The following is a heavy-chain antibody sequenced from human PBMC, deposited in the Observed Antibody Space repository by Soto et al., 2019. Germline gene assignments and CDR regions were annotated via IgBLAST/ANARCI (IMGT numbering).Heavy chain of an antibody. D-gene: IGHD2-2*01. Sequence: SETLSLTCTVSGGSISNYYWSWIRQPPGKGLEWIGYIYSSGTTNYNPSVKSRVTISVDTSKNQFSLKLSSVTTADTAVYYCARGSTYGSSPWDSWGRGNLVTVSS. CDR3: ARGSTYGSSPWDS. J-gene: IGHJ5*02. CDR2: IYSSGTT. CDR1: GGSISNYY. V-gene: IGHV4-59*01.